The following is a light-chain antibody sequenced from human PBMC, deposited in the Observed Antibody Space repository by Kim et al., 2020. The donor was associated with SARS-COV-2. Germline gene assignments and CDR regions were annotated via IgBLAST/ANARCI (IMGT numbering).Light chain of an antibody. CDR1: QDISKY. J-gene: IGKJ2*01. V-gene: IGKV1-33*01. Sequence: DIQMTQSPSSLSASVGDRVTITCQASQDISKYLSWYQQRPGEAPKLLIYDASILNEGVPSRFSGRGFGTHFTLSISNLQPEDIATYSCQQHENLPTFGQGTKLEI. CDR3: QQHENLPT. CDR2: DAS.